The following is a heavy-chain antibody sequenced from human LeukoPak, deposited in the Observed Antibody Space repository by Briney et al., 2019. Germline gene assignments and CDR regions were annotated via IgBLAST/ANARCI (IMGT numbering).Heavy chain of an antibody. V-gene: IGHV3-30*18. CDR2: ISYDGSNK. D-gene: IGHD6-13*01. Sequence: PGGSLRLSCAASGFTFSSYGMHWVRQAPGKGLEWVAVISYDGSNKYYADSVKGRFTISRDNSKNTLYLQMNSLRAEDTAVYYCAKDFSIAAAGTWSFCMDVWGQGTTVTVSS. CDR1: GFTFSSYG. J-gene: IGHJ6*02. CDR3: AKDFSIAAAGTWSFCMDV.